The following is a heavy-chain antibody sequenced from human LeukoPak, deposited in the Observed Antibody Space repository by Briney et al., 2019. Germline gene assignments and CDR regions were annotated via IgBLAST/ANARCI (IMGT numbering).Heavy chain of an antibody. V-gene: IGHV1-2*06. CDR2: INPNSGDT. J-gene: IGHJ4*02. Sequence: ASVKVSCTASGYTFTGYYMHWVRQAPGQGLEWMGRINPNSGDTNYAQKFQGRVTMTRDTSISTAYMELSRLRSDGTAVYYCARDQLSGDSYADYWGQGTLVTVSS. CDR3: ARDQLSGDSYADY. CDR1: GYTFTGYY. D-gene: IGHD5-18*01.